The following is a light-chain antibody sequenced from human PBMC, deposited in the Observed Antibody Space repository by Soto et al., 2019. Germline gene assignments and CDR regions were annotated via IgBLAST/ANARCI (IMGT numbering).Light chain of an antibody. V-gene: IGKV3-20*01. J-gene: IGKJ1*01. CDR1: QTVSGSY. CDR3: QHDGPVPWT. Sequence: EIVLTQSAGTLSLSPGERATLSCRASQTVSGSYLAWFQQQPGQAPSILIYAASTRAAGVPDRFSGSGSGTAFSLPINRLEQAEFVVYYCQHDGPVPWTFGQGTKVEIK. CDR2: AAS.